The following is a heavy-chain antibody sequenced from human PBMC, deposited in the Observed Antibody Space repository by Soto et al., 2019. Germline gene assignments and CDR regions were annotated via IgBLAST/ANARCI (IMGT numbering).Heavy chain of an antibody. V-gene: IGHV1-69*02. CDR3: ATSYGSGYRAFDY. CDR1: GDAFSFYT. D-gene: IGHD3-10*01. Sequence: QVHLVQSGTEVKKPGSSVRVSCKASGDAFSFYTINWVRQAPGLGLEWMGRINPILSMSNYAQKFQGRVTITADKSTSTAYMDLSSLRSEDTAMYYCATSYGSGYRAFDYWGQGALVPVSS. CDR2: INPILSMS. J-gene: IGHJ4*02.